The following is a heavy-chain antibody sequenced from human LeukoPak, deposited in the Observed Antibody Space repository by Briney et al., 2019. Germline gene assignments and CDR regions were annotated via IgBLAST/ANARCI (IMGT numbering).Heavy chain of an antibody. CDR2: ISSSGSTI. Sequence: PGGSLRLSCAASGFTFSDSAMRWVRQAPGKGLEWVSYISSSGSTIYYADSVKGRFTISRDNAKNSLYLQMNSLRAEDTAVYYCARVRFLEWLLPFDYWGQGTLVTVSS. D-gene: IGHD3-3*01. CDR1: GFTFSDSA. J-gene: IGHJ4*02. CDR3: ARVRFLEWLLPFDY. V-gene: IGHV3-48*03.